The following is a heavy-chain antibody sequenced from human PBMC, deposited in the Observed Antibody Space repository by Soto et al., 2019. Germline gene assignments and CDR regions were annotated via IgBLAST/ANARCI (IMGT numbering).Heavy chain of an antibody. J-gene: IGHJ6*02. CDR2: ISAYNGNT. V-gene: IGHV1-18*01. Sequence: ASVKVSCKASGYTFTSYGISWVRQAPGQGFEWMGWISAYNGNTNYAQKLQGRVTMTTDTSTSTAYMELRSLRSDDTAVYYCAIDGRLRFFDWLSPLYYYYGMDVWGQGTTVTVSS. CDR3: AIDGRLRFFDWLSPLYYYYGMDV. D-gene: IGHD3-9*01. CDR1: GYTFTSYG.